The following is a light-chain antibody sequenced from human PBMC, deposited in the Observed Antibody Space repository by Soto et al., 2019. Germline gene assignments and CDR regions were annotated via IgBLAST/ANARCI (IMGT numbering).Light chain of an antibody. CDR1: SSNIGNNF. V-gene: IGLV1-47*02. J-gene: IGLJ2*01. CDR3: CSYAGSNNFVV. CDR2: SDD. Sequence: QSVLTQPPSASGTPGQKVTISCSGASSNIGNNFVSWYQQVPGTAPKLLIYSDDQRPSGVPDRVSGSKSGTSASLAISGLRSEDEADYYCCSYAGSNNFVVFGGGTKLTVL.